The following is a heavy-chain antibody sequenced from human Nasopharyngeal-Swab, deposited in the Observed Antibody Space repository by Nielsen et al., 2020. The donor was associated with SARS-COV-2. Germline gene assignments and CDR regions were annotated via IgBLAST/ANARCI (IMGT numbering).Heavy chain of an antibody. J-gene: IGHJ6*02. CDR3: ASLAAAGSLYYYYGMDV. D-gene: IGHD6-13*01. CDR2: ISSSSITI. V-gene: IGHV3-48*02. Sequence: GESLKISCAASGFTFSSYSMNWVRQAPGKGLEWVSYISSSSITIYYADSVKGRFTISRDNAKNSLYLQMNSLRDEDTAVYYCASLAAAGSLYYYYGMDVWGQGTTVTVSS. CDR1: GFTFSSYS.